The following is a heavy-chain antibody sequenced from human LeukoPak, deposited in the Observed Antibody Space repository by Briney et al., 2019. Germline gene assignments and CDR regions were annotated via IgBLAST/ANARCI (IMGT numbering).Heavy chain of an antibody. D-gene: IGHD4-11*01. CDR1: GGSISSYY. CDR2: IYYSGST. J-gene: IGHJ4*02. CDR3: ARRLQSFFDF. V-gene: IGHV4-59*01. Sequence: SETLSLTCTVSGGSISSYYWSWIRQPPGKGLEWIGYIYYSGSTNYNPSLKSRVTISVDTSENQFSLKLSSVTAADTAVYYCARRLQSFFDFWGRGTLVTVSS.